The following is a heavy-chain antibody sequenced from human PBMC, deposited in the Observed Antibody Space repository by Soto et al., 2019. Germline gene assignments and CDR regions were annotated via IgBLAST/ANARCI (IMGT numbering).Heavy chain of an antibody. V-gene: IGHV4-39*01. CDR2: IYYTGTT. J-gene: IGHJ1*01. CDR3: ARIFGSFDDHFKD. CDR1: GGSITIDNYY. D-gene: IGHD2-15*01. Sequence: QLQLQESGPGLVKPSETLSLTCSVSGGSITIDNYYWGWIRQPPGKALEWIATIYYTGTTYYSPPPKTRATISMDTSENQFSLRLTSVTAADTDVYYCARIFGSFDDHFKDWGQGVLVTVSS.